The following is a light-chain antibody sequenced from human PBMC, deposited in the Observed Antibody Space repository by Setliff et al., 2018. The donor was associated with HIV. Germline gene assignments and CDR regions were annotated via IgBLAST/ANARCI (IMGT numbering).Light chain of an antibody. V-gene: IGLV3-21*03. CDR2: DDS. Sequence: SYELPQPPSVSLAPGKTARITCGGNNIGRKSVHWYQQKPGQAPVLVVSDDSDRPSGIPERFSGSISGNTATLTISRVEAGDEADYYCQVWDSSSDHVVFGGGTKVTV. J-gene: IGLJ2*01. CDR3: QVWDSSSDHVV. CDR1: NIGRKS.